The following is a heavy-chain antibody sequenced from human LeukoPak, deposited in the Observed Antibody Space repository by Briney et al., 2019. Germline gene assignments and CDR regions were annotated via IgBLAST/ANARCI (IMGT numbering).Heavy chain of an antibody. Sequence: SETLSLTCTVSGGSISSYYWSWIRQPPGKGLEGIGYIYYSGSTNYNPSLKSRVTISVDTSKNQFSLKLSSVTAADTAVYYCAREAMGIGAFDIWGQGTMVTVSS. CDR1: GGSISSYY. D-gene: IGHD6-13*01. CDR2: IYYSGST. J-gene: IGHJ3*02. V-gene: IGHV4-59*01. CDR3: AREAMGIGAFDI.